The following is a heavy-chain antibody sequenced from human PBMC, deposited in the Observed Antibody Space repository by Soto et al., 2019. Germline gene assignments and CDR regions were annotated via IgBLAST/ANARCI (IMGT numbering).Heavy chain of an antibody. CDR3: VRGTSTSPDY. J-gene: IGHJ4*02. CDR2: VWYDGTNK. D-gene: IGHD2-2*01. Sequence: QVELVESGGGVVQPGRSLRLSCAASGFTFSSYGMHWVRKARGKGLEWVAVVWYDGTNKNYADSVKGRFTISRDNSKNTLYLQMNSRRAEDTAVYYCVRGTSTSPDYWGQGTLVTVSS. CDR1: GFTFSSYG. V-gene: IGHV3-33*01.